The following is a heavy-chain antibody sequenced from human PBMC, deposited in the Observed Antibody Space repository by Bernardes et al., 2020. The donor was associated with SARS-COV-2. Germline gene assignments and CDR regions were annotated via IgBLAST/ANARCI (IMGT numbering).Heavy chain of an antibody. Sequence: ASVKVSCKASGYTFTGYYMHWVRQAPGQGLEWMGWINPNSGGTNYAQKFQGRVTMTRDTSISTAYMELSRLRSDDTAVYYCAREETIFGVVIIGGFPDWGQGTLVTVSS. CDR1: GYTFTGYY. CDR2: INPNSGGT. V-gene: IGHV1-2*02. D-gene: IGHD3-3*01. J-gene: IGHJ4*02. CDR3: AREETIFGVVIIGGFPD.